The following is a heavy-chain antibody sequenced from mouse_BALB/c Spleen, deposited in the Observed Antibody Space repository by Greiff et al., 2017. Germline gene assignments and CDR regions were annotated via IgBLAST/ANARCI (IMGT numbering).Heavy chain of an antibody. Sequence: VQLQQSAAELARPGASVKMSCKASGYTFTSYTMHWVKQRPGQGLEWIGYINPSSGYTEYNQKFKDKTTLTADKSSSTAYMQLSSLTSEDSAVYYCAGSTYYGSLFDYWGQGTTLTVSS. CDR1: GYTFTSYT. D-gene: IGHD1-1*01. CDR2: INPSSGYT. V-gene: IGHV1-4*02. J-gene: IGHJ2*01. CDR3: AGSTYYGSLFDY.